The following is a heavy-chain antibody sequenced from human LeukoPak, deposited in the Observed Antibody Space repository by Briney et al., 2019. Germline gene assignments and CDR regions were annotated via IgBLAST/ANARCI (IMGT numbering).Heavy chain of an antibody. CDR3: ARAGHDFWSGYYRYYYMNV. D-gene: IGHD3-3*01. CDR1: GGSISSYY. CDR2: IYYSGST. Sequence: SETLSLTCTVSGGSISSYYWSWIRQPPGKGLEWIGYIYYSGSTNYNPSLKSRVTISVDTSKNQFSLKLSSVTAADTAVYYCARAGHDFWSGYYRYYYMNVWGKGTTVTVSS. J-gene: IGHJ6*03. V-gene: IGHV4-59*01.